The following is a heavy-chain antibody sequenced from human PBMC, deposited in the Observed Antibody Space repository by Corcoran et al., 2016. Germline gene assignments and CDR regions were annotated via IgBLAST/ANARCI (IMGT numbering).Heavy chain of an antibody. V-gene: IGHV1-46*01. CDR2: INPSGGST. CDR1: GYTFTSYY. Sequence: QVQLVQSGAEVKKPGASVKVSCKASGYTFTSYYMHWVRQAPGQGLEWMGIINPSGGSTSYAQKVQGRVTMTRDTSTSTVYMELSSLRSEDTAVYYWARDWGVTGDAFDIWGQGTMVTVSS. CDR3: ARDWGVTGDAFDI. J-gene: IGHJ3*02. D-gene: IGHD3-16*01.